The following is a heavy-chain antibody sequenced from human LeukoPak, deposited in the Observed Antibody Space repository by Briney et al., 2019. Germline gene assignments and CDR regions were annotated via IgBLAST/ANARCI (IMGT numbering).Heavy chain of an antibody. J-gene: IGHJ4*02. Sequence: PSETLSLTCTVSGGSISSSSYYWGWIRQPPGKGLEWIGSIYYSGSTYYNPSLKSRVTISVDTSKNQFSLKLSSVTAADTAVYYCARAANYYDSSGYYFKGKMDYFDYWGQGTLVTVSS. CDR1: GGSISSSSYY. CDR3: ARAANYYDSSGYYFKGKMDYFDY. V-gene: IGHV4-39*07. CDR2: IYYSGST. D-gene: IGHD3-22*01.